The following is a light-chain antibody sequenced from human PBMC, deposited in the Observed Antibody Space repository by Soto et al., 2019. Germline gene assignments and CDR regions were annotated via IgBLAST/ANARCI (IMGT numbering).Light chain of an antibody. Sequence: EIILTQSPDTLSLSPGERATLSCRASQSVSSTSLAWYQQKPGQAPRLLIYGASTRATGIPDRFSGSGSGTDFTLTISRLEPEDFAVYYCQQYGSSPPITFGQGTRLEIK. CDR3: QQYGSSPPIT. CDR2: GAS. J-gene: IGKJ5*01. CDR1: QSVSSTS. V-gene: IGKV3-20*01.